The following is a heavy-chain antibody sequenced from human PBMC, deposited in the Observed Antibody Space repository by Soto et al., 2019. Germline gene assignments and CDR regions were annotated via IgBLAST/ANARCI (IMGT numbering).Heavy chain of an antibody. D-gene: IGHD1-26*01. V-gene: IGHV3-23*01. CDR3: AKGALSTTSPYDFAY. CDR1: GFTFSNYA. J-gene: IGHJ4*02. Sequence: PGGSLRLSCAASGFTFSNYAMNWVRQAPGKGLEWVSTISVSGNSAYYADSVKGRFTISRDNSKNTLYLQLNSLRAEDTAIYYCAKGALSTTSPYDFAYWGQGTLVTVSS. CDR2: ISVSGNSA.